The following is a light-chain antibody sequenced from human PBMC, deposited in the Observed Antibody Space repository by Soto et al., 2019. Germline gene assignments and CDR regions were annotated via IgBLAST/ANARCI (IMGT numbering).Light chain of an antibody. CDR3: QQYNNGPPGGT. CDR2: GAS. V-gene: IGKV3-15*01. J-gene: IGKJ5*01. CDR1: QSVSSN. Sequence: EIVMTQSPATLSVSAGERATISCRASQSVSSNLAWYQQKPGQAPRLLIYGASTRATGIPARFSGSGSGTEFTLTISSLQSEDFAVYYCQQYNNGPPGGTFGQGTRLEIK.